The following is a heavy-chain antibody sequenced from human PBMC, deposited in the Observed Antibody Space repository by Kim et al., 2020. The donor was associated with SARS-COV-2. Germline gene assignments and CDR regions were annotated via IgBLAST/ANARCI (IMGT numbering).Heavy chain of an antibody. V-gene: IGHV5-51*01. CDR2: DT. D-gene: IGHD6-19*01. J-gene: IGHJ4*02. CDR3: ARNYNNGWYY. Sequence: DTRYSPSFQSQVTISVDKSISTAYLQWTSLKASDTAMYYCARNYNNGWYYWGQGTVVTVSS.